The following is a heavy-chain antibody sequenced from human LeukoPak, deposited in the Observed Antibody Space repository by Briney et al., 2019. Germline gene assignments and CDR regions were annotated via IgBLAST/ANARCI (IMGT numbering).Heavy chain of an antibody. CDR2: MYNSEIT. D-gene: IGHD6-19*01. V-gene: IGHV4-59*02. J-gene: IGHJ4*02. CDR1: RGSVSSAY. CDR3: ATGHGSGWFDY. Sequence: PSETLSLTCTVSRGSVSSAYWSWIRQPPGRRLEWIGYMYNSEITNYNPSLKSRVTMSLDMSKNQFSLDLTSVSEADTAVYYCATGHGSGWFDYWGQGSLVIVSS.